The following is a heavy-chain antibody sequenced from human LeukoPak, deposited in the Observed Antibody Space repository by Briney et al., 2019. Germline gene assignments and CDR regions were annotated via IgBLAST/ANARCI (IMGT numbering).Heavy chain of an antibody. CDR3: AKWGDFDILTGYYVSDF. V-gene: IGHV3-23*01. CDR1: GFTFSNYA. J-gene: IGHJ4*02. CDR2: VTGSGGST. Sequence: QSGGSLRLSCVASGFTFSNYAMSWVRQAPGKRLEWVSAVTGSGGSTYYADSVKGRFTISRDNSGNTLFLQMNSLRAEDTAIYYCAKWGDFDILTGYYVSDFWGQGTLVTVSS. D-gene: IGHD3-9*01.